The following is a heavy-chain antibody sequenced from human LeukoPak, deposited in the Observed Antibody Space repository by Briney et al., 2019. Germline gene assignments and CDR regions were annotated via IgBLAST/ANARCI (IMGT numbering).Heavy chain of an antibody. D-gene: IGHD3-9*01. CDR3: AKVGGSYDILTGVFDY. CDR2: ISGSGGST. J-gene: IGHJ4*02. Sequence: GGSLRLSCAASGFTLSSYSMNWVRQAPGKGLEWVSAISGSGGSTYYADSVKGRFTISRDNSKNTLYLQMNSLRAEDTAVYYCAKVGGSYDILTGVFDYWGQGTLVTVSS. CDR1: GFTLSSYS. V-gene: IGHV3-23*01.